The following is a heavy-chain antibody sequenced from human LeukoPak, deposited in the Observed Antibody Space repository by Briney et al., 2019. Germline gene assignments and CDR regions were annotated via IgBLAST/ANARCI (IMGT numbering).Heavy chain of an antibody. J-gene: IGHJ2*01. CDR1: XFTFSGSA. D-gene: IGHD1-26*01. CDR3: TRRWENNWYFDF. Sequence: VQPGGSLKLSCATSXFTFSGSAMHWVRQASGKGLEWVGRIRSKTNSYATTYAASVKGRFTISRDDSKNTAYLQMNSLNTEDTAVYYCTRRWENNWYFDFWGRGTLVTVSS. V-gene: IGHV3-73*01. CDR2: IRSKTNSYAT.